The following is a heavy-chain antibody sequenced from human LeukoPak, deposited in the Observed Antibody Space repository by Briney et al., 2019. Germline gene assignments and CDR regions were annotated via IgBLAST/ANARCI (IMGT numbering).Heavy chain of an antibody. CDR2: IYSTGST. Sequence: SETLSLTCSVSGSSISSYYWSWVRQPAGKGLEWIGRIYSTGSTNYSPSLKSRVTISVDTSKNQFSLKLSSVTAADTAVYYCARPFGFMEQQLAFDIWGQGTMVTVSS. CDR3: ARPFGFMEQQLAFDI. J-gene: IGHJ3*02. CDR1: GSSISSYY. D-gene: IGHD6-13*01. V-gene: IGHV4-4*07.